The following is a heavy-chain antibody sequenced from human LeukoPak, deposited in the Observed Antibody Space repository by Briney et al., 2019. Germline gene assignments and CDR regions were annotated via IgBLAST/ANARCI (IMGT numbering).Heavy chain of an antibody. D-gene: IGHD5-18*01. CDR1: GYTFTSYG. J-gene: IGHJ4*02. V-gene: IGHV1-18*01. CDR2: ISAYNGNT. Sequence: GASVKVSCKASGYTFTSYGISWVRQAPGQGFEWMGWISAYNGNTNYAQKLQGRVTMTTDTSTSTAYMELRSLRSDDTAVYYCARESRKYSYGPYYFEDYWGQGTLVTVSS. CDR3: ARESRKYSYGPYYFEDY.